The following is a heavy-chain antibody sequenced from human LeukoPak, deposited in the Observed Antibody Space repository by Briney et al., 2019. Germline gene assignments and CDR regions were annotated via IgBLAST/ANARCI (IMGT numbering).Heavy chain of an antibody. CDR1: GGSISSLY. Sequence: SETLSLTCSVSGGSISSLYWSWIRQPPGKGLEWIGYIYYTGSTNYNPSLKSRVTIFVDMSKNQFSLRLSSVTAADTALYYCARHRAYSSATPFDYWGQGTLATLSS. D-gene: IGHD6-25*01. J-gene: IGHJ4*02. V-gene: IGHV4-59*08. CDR3: ARHRAYSSATPFDY. CDR2: IYYTGST.